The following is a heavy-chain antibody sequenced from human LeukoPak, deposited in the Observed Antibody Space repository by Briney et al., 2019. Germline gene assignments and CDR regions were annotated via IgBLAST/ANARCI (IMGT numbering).Heavy chain of an antibody. V-gene: IGHV4-61*08. Sequence: SETLSLTCTVSGGSPSSGGYYWSWIRQPPGKGLEWIGYIYYSGSTNYNPSLKSRVTISVDTSKNQFSLKLSSVTAADTAVYYCARHGRGGVPDYWGQGTLVTVSS. CDR3: ARHGRGGVPDY. CDR1: GGSPSSGGYY. J-gene: IGHJ4*02. D-gene: IGHD4-23*01. CDR2: IYYSGST.